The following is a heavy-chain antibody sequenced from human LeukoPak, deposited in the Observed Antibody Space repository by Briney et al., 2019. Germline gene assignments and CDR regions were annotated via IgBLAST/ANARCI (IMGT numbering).Heavy chain of an antibody. CDR1: GFTFSSYG. CDR2: IWYDGSNK. J-gene: IGHJ4*02. CDR3: ARDLRYSGSYADY. Sequence: GGSLRLSCAASGFTFSSYGMHWVRQAPGKGLEWVAVIWYDGSNKYYADSVKGRFTISRDNSKNTLYLQTNSLRAEDTAVYYCARDLRYSGSYADYWGQGTLVTVSS. D-gene: IGHD1-26*01. V-gene: IGHV3-33*01.